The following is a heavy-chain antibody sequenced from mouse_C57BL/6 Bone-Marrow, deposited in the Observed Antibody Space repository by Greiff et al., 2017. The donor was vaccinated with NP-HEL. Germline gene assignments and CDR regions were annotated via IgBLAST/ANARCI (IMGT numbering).Heavy chain of an antibody. V-gene: IGHV1-80*01. CDR1: GYAFSSYW. CDR2: IYPGDGDT. Sequence: VQLQQSGAELVKPGASVKISCKASGYAFSSYWMNWVKQRPRKGPEWIGQIYPGDGDTNYNGKFKGKATLTADEASSTAYVQLSSLTSEDSAVYFCARYYDSSYYFDYWGQGTTLTVSS. J-gene: IGHJ2*01. D-gene: IGHD1-1*01. CDR3: ARYYDSSYYFDY.